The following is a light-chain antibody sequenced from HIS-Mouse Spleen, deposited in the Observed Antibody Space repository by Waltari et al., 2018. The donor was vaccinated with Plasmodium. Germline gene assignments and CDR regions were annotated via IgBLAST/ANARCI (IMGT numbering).Light chain of an antibody. CDR3: CSYAGSYTYV. J-gene: IGLJ1*01. CDR2: DVS. Sequence: QSALTQPRSVSGSPGQSVTISCTGTSSDVGGYNYVFWYQQHPGKAPKLMIYDVSKRPSGVPVRFLGSKSGNTASLTISGLQAEDEADYYCCSYAGSYTYVFGTGTKVTVL. V-gene: IGLV2-11*01. CDR1: SSDVGGYNY.